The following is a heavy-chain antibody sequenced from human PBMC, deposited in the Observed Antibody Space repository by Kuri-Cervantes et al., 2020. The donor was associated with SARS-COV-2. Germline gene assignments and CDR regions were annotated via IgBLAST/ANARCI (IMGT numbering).Heavy chain of an antibody. V-gene: IGHV3-30*03. CDR1: GFTFSNYG. D-gene: IGHD3-10*01. CDR2: ISYDGSNK. CDR3: AREAPGSGSSGAFDI. J-gene: IGHJ3*02. Sequence: GESLKISCAASGFTFSNYGMHWVRQAPGKGLEWVAVISYDGSNKYYAASVKGRFTISRDNSKNTLYLQMNSLRAEDTAVYYCAREAPGSGSSGAFDIWGQGTMVTVSS.